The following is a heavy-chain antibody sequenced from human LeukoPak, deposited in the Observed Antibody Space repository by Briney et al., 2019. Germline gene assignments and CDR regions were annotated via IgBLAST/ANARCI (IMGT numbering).Heavy chain of an antibody. D-gene: IGHD1-7*01. V-gene: IGHV3-21*01. J-gene: IGHJ4*02. CDR3: ARGLNWNYVFGY. CDR2: ISSSSSYI. CDR1: GFTFSSYS. Sequence: GGSLRLSCAASGFTFSSYSMNWVRQAPGKGLEWVSSISSSSSYIYYADSVKGRFTISRDNAKNSLYLQMNSLRAEDTAVYYCARGLNWNYVFGYWGQGTLVTVSS.